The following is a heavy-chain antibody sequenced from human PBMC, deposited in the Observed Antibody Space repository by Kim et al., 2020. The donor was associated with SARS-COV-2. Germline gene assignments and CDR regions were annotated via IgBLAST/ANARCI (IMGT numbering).Heavy chain of an antibody. CDR2: IHKTGGT. V-gene: IGHV4-39*01. J-gene: IGHJ4*01. CDR3: ATRAILGVTLYFDY. CDR1: GDSISTGSYY. D-gene: IGHD2-8*02. Sequence: SETLSLTCTVSGDSISTGSYYWGWIRQPPGKGLEWIGNIHKTGGTYYNPSLKSRVTISLDTSKTQISLELTSVTAAATAVYSCATRAILGVTLYFDYWG.